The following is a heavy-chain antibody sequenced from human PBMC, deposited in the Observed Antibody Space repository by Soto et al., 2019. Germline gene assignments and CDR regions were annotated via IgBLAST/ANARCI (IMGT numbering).Heavy chain of an antibody. J-gene: IGHJ4*02. Sequence: PGQSLNVCCPXSDYIFPTVVIVSVNQIPGKGLEWMGIIQPGDSDTRYSPSFQGQATISADTSISTAYLQWSSLKASETAMYYCARTTGYGDYSYDYGCLGTLVTVSA. V-gene: IGHV5-51*07. CDR2: IQPGDSDT. CDR3: ARTTGYGDYSYDY. D-gene: IGHD4-17*01. CDR1: DYIFPTVV.